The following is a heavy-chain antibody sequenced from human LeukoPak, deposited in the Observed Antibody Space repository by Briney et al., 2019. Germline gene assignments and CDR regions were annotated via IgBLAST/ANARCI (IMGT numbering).Heavy chain of an antibody. V-gene: IGHV3-74*01. CDR3: ARDVPNNWFDT. CDR1: GITFGNNW. Sequence: GGSLRLSCAASGITFGNNWMHWVRQGPGKGLVWISRINSDGGGAIYADSVKGRFTVSRDNAKNTLYLQMSSLRAEDTAVYYCARDVPNNWFDTWGQGTLVTVSS. CDR2: INSDGGGA. J-gene: IGHJ5*02.